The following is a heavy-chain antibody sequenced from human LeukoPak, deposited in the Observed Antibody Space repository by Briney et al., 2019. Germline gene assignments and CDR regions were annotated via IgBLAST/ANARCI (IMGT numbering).Heavy chain of an antibody. J-gene: IGHJ6*02. CDR2: IRSKANSYAT. CDR1: GSTFSGSA. CDR3: TRPPSSSWISDYYYGMDG. D-gene: IGHD6-13*01. Sequence: GGSLRLSCAASGSTFSGSAMHWVRQASGKGLEWVGRIRSKANSYATAYAASVKGRFTISRDDSKNTAYLQMNSLKTEDTAVYYCTRPPSSSWISDYYYGMDGWGQGTTITVSS. V-gene: IGHV3-73*01.